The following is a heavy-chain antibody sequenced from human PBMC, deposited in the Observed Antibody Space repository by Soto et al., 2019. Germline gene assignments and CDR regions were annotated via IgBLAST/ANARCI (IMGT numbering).Heavy chain of an antibody. J-gene: IGHJ4*02. D-gene: IGHD2-21*02. CDR3: ARGRQIVVVTAIRFDY. CDR2: INHSGST. V-gene: IGHV4-34*01. CDR1: GGSFSGYY. Sequence: QVQLQQWGAGLLKPSETLSLTCAVYGGSFSGYYWSWIRQPPGNGLEWIGEINHSGSTNYNPSLKSRVTISVDTSKNQFSLKLSSVTAADTAVYYCARGRQIVVVTAIRFDYWGQGTLDTVSS.